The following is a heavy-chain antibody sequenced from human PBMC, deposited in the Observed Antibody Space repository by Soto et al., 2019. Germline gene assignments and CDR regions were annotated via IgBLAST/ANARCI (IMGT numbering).Heavy chain of an antibody. V-gene: IGHV3-15*01. CDR3: TTSSGDFAS. D-gene: IGHD3-22*01. J-gene: IGHJ4*02. CDR1: GFTFSNAW. CDR2: IKSKTEGGTT. Sequence: PGGSLRLSCAASGFTFSNAWMSWVRQAPGKGLEWVGRIKSKTEGGTTDYAAPVKGRFTISRDDSKNTLYLQMSSLKTEDTAVYYCTTSSGDFASWGQGALVTVSS.